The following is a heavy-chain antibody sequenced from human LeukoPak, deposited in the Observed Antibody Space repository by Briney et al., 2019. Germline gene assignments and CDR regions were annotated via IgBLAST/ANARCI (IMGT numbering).Heavy chain of an antibody. CDR2: IRSKANSYAT. V-gene: IGHV3-73*01. D-gene: IGHD2-2*01. Sequence: GGSLRLSCAASGFTFSGSAMHWVRQASGKGLEWVGRIRSKANSYATAYAASVKGRFTSARDDSKNTAYLQMNSLKTEDTAVYYCTRHHPANIVVVPAAPFDYWGQGTLVTVSS. CDR3: TRHHPANIVVVPAAPFDY. J-gene: IGHJ4*02. CDR1: GFTFSGSA.